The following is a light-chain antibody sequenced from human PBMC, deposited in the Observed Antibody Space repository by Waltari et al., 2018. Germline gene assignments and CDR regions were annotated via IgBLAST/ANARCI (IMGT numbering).Light chain of an antibody. CDR3: QQYYSFPVT. CDR2: WAS. J-gene: IGKJ4*01. V-gene: IGKV4-1*01. CDR1: QNVLYSSNNKNY. Sequence: DIVMTQSPDSLAVSLGERATINCKSSQNVLYSSNNKNYLAWYQQKPGQPPKLLIYWASTRESGVPDRFRGSGSGTDFTLTIGRLQAEDVAVYYCQQYYSFPVTFGGGTKVEIK.